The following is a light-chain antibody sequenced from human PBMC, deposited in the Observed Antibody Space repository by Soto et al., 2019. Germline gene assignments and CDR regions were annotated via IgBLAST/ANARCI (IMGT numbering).Light chain of an antibody. J-gene: IGLJ2*01. CDR3: SSYTSSSTVV. CDR1: SSDVGVYNY. Sequence: QSALTQPASVSGSPGQSITISCTGSSSDVGVYNYVSWYQQHPGKAPKLIIYDVSNRPSGVSNRFSGSKSDNTASLTISGLQAEDEADYYCSSYTSSSTVVFGGGTKLTVL. V-gene: IGLV2-14*01. CDR2: DVS.